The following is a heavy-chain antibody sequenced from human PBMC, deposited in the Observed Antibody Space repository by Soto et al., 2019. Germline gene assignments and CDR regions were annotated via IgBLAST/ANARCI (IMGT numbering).Heavy chain of an antibody. CDR1: GYTFTSYA. D-gene: IGHD6-19*01. CDR2: INAGNGNT. Sequence: ASVKVSFKASGYTFTSYAMHWVRQAPGQRLEWMGWINAGNGNTKYSQKFQGRVTITRDTSASTAYMELSSLRSEDTAVYYCARDKVLSRGSSGWFNYWGQGTLVTVSS. J-gene: IGHJ4*02. CDR3: ARDKVLSRGSSGWFNY. V-gene: IGHV1-3*01.